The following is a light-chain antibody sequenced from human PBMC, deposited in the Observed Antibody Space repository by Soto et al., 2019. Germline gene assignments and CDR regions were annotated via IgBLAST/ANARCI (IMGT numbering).Light chain of an antibody. CDR1: QGIRSW. CDR3: QQADTFPLT. Sequence: DIQMTQSPSSVSASVGDRVTITCRASQGIRSWLAWYQQKPGKAPNLLIYGASSLQSGVPSRFGGSGSGTDFTLTISSLQPEDFATYYCQQADTFPLTFGGGTKVEIK. V-gene: IGKV1-12*01. CDR2: GAS. J-gene: IGKJ4*01.